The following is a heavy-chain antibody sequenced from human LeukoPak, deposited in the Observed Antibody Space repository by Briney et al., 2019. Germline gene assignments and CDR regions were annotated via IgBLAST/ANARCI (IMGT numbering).Heavy chain of an antibody. CDR2: ISWNSDSL. D-gene: IGHD2-8*01. CDR3: AKLIEGHFDY. J-gene: IGHJ4*02. V-gene: IGHV3-9*01. Sequence: GGSLRLSCAASGFTFDDYAMHWVRQVPGKGLEWVSGISWNSDSLNYADSVRGRFTISRDNAKNSLYLQMNSLRAEDTALYHLAKLIEGHFDYWGQGTLVTVSS. CDR1: GFTFDDYA.